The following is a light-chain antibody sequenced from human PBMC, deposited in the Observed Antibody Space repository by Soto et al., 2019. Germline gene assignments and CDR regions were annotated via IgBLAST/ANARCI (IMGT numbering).Light chain of an antibody. Sequence: IQMTQSPSSRSASVGERLSITCRASQVITNDLGWYQQKPGKAPKRLIYAASTLQSGVPSRFSGSGSGTEFTLTISSLQPEDVATYYCLQLNTYPWTFGQGTKVDI. J-gene: IGKJ1*01. V-gene: IGKV1-17*01. CDR2: AAS. CDR3: LQLNTYPWT. CDR1: QVITND.